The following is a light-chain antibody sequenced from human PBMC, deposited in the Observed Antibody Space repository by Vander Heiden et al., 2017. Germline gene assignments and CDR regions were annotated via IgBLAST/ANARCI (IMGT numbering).Light chain of an antibody. Sequence: EIVLTQSQATLSLSPGERATLSCRASQSVSSYLAWYQQKPGQAPRLLIYDASNRATGIPARFSGSGSGTDFTLTSSSLEPEDFAVYYCQQRSNWPTFGQGTKLEIK. V-gene: IGKV3-11*01. CDR2: DAS. CDR3: QQRSNWPT. CDR1: QSVSSY. J-gene: IGKJ2*01.